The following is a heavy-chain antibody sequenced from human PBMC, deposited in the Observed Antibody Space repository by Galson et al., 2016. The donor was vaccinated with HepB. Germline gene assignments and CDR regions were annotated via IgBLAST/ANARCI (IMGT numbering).Heavy chain of an antibody. CDR3: MTYLVGHGGTGY. CDR2: IYYTGST. CDR1: GASVNSGGYL. J-gene: IGHJ4*02. Sequence: SETLSLTCSVSGASVNSGGYLWSWIRQPPGKGLQWIGYIYYTGSTNYNPSVKSRVSMSMDTSNNQFSLKVTSVTAADTAVYYCMTYLVGHGGTGYWGQGTLVTVAS. V-gene: IGHV4-61*08. D-gene: IGHD3-16*01.